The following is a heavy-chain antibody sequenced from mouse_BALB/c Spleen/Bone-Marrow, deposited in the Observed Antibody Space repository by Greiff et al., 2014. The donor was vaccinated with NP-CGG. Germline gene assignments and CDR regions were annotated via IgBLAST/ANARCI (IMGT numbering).Heavy chain of an antibody. J-gene: IGHJ1*01. V-gene: IGHV1S81*02. D-gene: IGHD1-1*01. CDR3: ARSTTVVVRYWYFDV. Sequence: QVHVKQSGAELVKPGASVKLSCKASGYTFTSYWMHWVKQRPGQGLEWIGETDPSNGRTNYNEKFKNKATLTVDKSSSTAYMQLSSLTSEDSAVYYCARSTTVVVRYWYFDVWGAGTTVTVSS. CDR2: TDPSNGRT. CDR1: GYTFTSYW.